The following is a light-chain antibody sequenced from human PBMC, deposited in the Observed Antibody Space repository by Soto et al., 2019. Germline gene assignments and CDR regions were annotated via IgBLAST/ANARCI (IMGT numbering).Light chain of an antibody. V-gene: IGLV2-14*01. CDR1: SSDVGSYNY. Sequence: QSALTQPASVSGSPGQSITISCTGTSSDVGSYNYVSWYQQHQGKAPQLIIYEVSSRPPGVSNRFSGSKSGNTASLTISGLQAEDEADYYCSSYTSSSILYVFGTGTKLTVL. CDR2: EVS. CDR3: SSYTSSSILYV. J-gene: IGLJ1*01.